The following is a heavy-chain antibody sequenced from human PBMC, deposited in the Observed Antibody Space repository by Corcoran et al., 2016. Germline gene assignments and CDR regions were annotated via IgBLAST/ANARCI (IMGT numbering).Heavy chain of an antibody. CDR2: SSSSRSTI. J-gene: IGHJ3*02. CDR1: EFTFGSYG. D-gene: IGHD6-25*01. V-gene: IGHV3-48*04. CDR3: VRGGQAADDAFDI. Sequence: EVQLVESGGGLVKPGGSLRLSGEASEFTFGSYGMNGFGQAPGRGLEGVSYSSSSRSTIYAAASVRGRFTISSDNAKNSLYMQMNSLKAEDTAVYYCVRGGQAADDAFDIWGQGKMVTVSS.